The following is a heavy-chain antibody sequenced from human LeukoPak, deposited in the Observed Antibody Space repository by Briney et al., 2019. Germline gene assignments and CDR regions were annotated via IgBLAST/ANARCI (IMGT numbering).Heavy chain of an antibody. Sequence: ASVKVSCKASGYTFTSYDINWVRQASGKGLEWMGWMNPNSGSTGYAQKFQGRVTITRNTSISTAYMELSSLRSEDTAVYYCARVTKDDAFDIWGQGTMVTVSS. CDR2: MNPNSGST. CDR3: ARVTKDDAFDI. D-gene: IGHD1-1*01. J-gene: IGHJ3*02. V-gene: IGHV1-8*03. CDR1: GYTFTSYD.